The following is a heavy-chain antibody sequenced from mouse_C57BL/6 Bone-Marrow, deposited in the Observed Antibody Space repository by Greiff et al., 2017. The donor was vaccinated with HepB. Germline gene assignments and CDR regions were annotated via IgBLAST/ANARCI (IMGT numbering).Heavy chain of an antibody. CDR1: GYTFTSYG. V-gene: IGHV1-81*01. J-gene: IGHJ2*01. CDR2: IYPRSGNT. CDR3: ARTHYYSNFPFDY. D-gene: IGHD2-5*01. Sequence: VQVVESGAELARPGASVKLSCKASGYTFTSYGISWVKQRTGQGLEWIGEIYPRSGNTYYNEKFKGKATLTADKSSSTAYMELRSLTSEDSAVYFCARTHYYSNFPFDYWGQGTTLTVSS.